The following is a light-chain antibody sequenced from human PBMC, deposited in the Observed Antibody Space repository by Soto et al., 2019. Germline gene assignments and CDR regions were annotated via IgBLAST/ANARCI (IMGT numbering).Light chain of an antibody. CDR1: QSVSDC. Sequence: DIQMTQSPSTLSASVGDRVTLTCRASQSVSDCLAWYQQKPGKAPKLLIYKASNLESGVPSRFSGSGSGTEFTLTISSLQPDDSATYYCQQYNTFSPYTFGQGTKLEIK. V-gene: IGKV1-5*03. J-gene: IGKJ2*01. CDR2: KAS. CDR3: QQYNTFSPYT.